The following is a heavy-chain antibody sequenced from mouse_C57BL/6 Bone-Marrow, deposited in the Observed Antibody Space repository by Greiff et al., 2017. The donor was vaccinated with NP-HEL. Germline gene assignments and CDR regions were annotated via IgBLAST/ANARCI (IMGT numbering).Heavy chain of an antibody. D-gene: IGHD2-4*01. V-gene: IGHV1-39*01. J-gene: IGHJ4*01. Sequence: VQLQQSGPELVKPGASVKISCKASGYSFTDYNMTWVKQSNGTSLEWIGVINPNYGTTSYNQKFKGKATLSVDQSFSTCYMQLNSRTSEDSAVYYSARGDYDRDYYSMDYWGQVTADTVSS. CDR1: GYSFTDYN. CDR2: INPNYGTT. CDR3: ARGDYDRDYYSMDY.